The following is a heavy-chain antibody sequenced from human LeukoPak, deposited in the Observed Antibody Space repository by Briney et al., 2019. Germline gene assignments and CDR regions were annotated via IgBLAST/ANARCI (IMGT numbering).Heavy chain of an antibody. CDR2: IWYDGSNK. Sequence: GGSLRLSCAASGFTFGSYWMSWVRQAPGKGLEWVAVIWYDGSNKYYADSVKGRFTISRDNSKNTLYLQMNSLRAEDTATYYCVRDRDNHYFDFWGQGTLVTVSS. D-gene: IGHD5-24*01. J-gene: IGHJ4*02. CDR1: GFTFGSYW. V-gene: IGHV3-33*08. CDR3: VRDRDNHYFDF.